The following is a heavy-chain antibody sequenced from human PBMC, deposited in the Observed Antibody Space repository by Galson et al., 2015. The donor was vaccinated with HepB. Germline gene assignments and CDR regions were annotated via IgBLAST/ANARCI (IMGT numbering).Heavy chain of an antibody. D-gene: IGHD3-22*01. CDR2: INHSGST. CDR3: ARRTVRSPPRYYYDSSGYFDY. Sequence: ETLSLTCAVYGGSFSGYYWSWIRQPPGKGLEWIGEINHSGSTNYNPSLKSRVTISVDTSKNQFSLKLSSVTAADTAVYYCARRTVRSPPRYYYDSSGYFDYWGQGTLVTVSS. J-gene: IGHJ4*02. V-gene: IGHV4-34*01. CDR1: GGSFSGYY.